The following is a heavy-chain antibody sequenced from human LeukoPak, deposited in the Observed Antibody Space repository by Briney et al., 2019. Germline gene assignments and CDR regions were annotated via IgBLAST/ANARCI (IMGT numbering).Heavy chain of an antibody. CDR2: INPSDGST. Sequence: ASVKVSCKASGYTFTSYYMHWVRQAPGQGLEWMGIINPSDGSTSYAQKFQGRVTMTRDTSTSTVYMELSSLRSEDTAVYYCARTTHDSSGYYLPAHFDYWGQGTLVTVSS. J-gene: IGHJ4*02. V-gene: IGHV1-46*01. CDR1: GYTFTSYY. D-gene: IGHD3-22*01. CDR3: ARTTHDSSGYYLPAHFDY.